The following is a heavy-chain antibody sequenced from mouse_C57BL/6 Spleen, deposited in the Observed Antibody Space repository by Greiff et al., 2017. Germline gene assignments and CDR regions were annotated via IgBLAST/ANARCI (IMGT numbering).Heavy chain of an antibody. Sequence: VQLQQSGAELVRPGSSVKLSCKASGYTFTSYWMDWVKQRPGQGLEWIGNIYPSDSETHYNQKFKDKATLTVDKSSSTAYMQLSSLTSEDSAVYYCARGGYDSLYYYAMDYWGQGTSVTVSS. CDR1: GYTFTSYW. D-gene: IGHD2-2*01. J-gene: IGHJ4*01. V-gene: IGHV1-61*01. CDR3: ARGGYDSLYYYAMDY. CDR2: IYPSDSET.